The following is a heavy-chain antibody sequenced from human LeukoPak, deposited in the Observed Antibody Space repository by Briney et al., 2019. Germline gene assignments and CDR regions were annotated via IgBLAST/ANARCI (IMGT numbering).Heavy chain of an antibody. D-gene: IGHD6-6*01. CDR3: ASLISARPDYYYYMDV. CDR1: GFTFSTFS. CDR2: LSSTGTYI. V-gene: IGHV3-21*01. J-gene: IGHJ6*03. Sequence: GSLRLSCAASGFTFSTFSMNWVRQSPGKGLEWVSSLSSTGTYIYYADSVKGRFTISTDNAKNSLYLQMNSLRAEDTAVYYCASLISARPDYYYYMDVWGKGTTVTVSS.